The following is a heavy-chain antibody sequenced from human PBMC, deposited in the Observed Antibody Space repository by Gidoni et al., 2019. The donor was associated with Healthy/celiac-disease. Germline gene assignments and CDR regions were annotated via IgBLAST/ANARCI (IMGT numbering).Heavy chain of an antibody. V-gene: IGHV3-30*03. Sequence: QVQLVESGGGVVQPGRSLRLSCAASGFTFSSYGMHWVRQAPGKGLEWVAVISYDGSNKYYADSVKGRFTISRDNSKNTLYLQMNSLRAEDTAVYYCATVDTAMGFDYWGQGTLVTVSS. CDR3: ATVDTAMGFDY. J-gene: IGHJ4*02. CDR2: ISYDGSNK. D-gene: IGHD5-18*01. CDR1: GFTFSSYG.